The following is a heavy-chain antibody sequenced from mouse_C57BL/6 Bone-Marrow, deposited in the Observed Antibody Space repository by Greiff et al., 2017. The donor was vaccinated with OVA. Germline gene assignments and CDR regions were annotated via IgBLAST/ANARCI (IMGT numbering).Heavy chain of an antibody. Sequence: VKLQESGPELVKPGASVKLSCKASGYTFTSYDINWVKQRPGQGLEWIGWIYPRDGSTKYNEKFKGKATLTVDTSSSTAYMELHSLTSEDSAVYFCARPYYSNYEYFDVWGTGTTVTVSS. J-gene: IGHJ1*03. V-gene: IGHV1-85*01. CDR3: ARPYYSNYEYFDV. CDR1: GYTFTSYD. CDR2: IYPRDGST. D-gene: IGHD2-5*01.